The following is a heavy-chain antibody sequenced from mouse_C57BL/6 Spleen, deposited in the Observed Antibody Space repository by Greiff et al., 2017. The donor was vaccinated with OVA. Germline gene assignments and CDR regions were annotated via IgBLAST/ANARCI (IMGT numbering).Heavy chain of an antibody. V-gene: IGHV1-26*01. Sequence: EVKLQQSGPELVKPGASVKISCKASGYTFTDYYMNWVKQSHGKSLEWIGDINPNNGGTSYNQKFKGKATLTVDKSSSTAYMELRSLTSEDSAVYYCAREGVTGAYYFDYWGQGTTLTVSS. J-gene: IGHJ2*01. CDR3: AREGVTGAYYFDY. CDR1: GYTFTDYY. D-gene: IGHD4-1*01. CDR2: INPNNGGT.